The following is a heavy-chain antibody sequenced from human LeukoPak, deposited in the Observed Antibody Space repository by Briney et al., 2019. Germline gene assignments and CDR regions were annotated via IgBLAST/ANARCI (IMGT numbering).Heavy chain of an antibody. D-gene: IGHD6-19*01. CDR3: ARDGSSGASSWMAY. Sequence: GGSLRLSCAASGFTFSSYSMLWVRQAPGKGLEWVSYISSSSSTIYYADSVKGRFTISRDNAKNSLYLQMNSLRAEDTAVYYCARDGSSGASSWMAYWGQGTLVTVSS. CDR2: ISSSSSTI. J-gene: IGHJ4*02. V-gene: IGHV3-48*04. CDR1: GFTFSSYS.